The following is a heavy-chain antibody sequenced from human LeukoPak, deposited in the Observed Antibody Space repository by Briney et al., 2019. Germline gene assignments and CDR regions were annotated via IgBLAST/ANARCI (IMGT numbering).Heavy chain of an antibody. CDR1: GFTIISTY. CDR2: LYSVGDT. Sequence: GGSLRLSCEVSGFTIISTYMNWVCQAPGKGLEWVSVLYSVGDTYYGDSVKGRFTISRDNSKNTLYLQMNILRAEDTAGDHCAVTKDIVAAGRLDYWGQGTLVTVSS. CDR3: AVTKDIVAAGRLDY. D-gene: IGHD6-13*01. V-gene: IGHV3-53*01. J-gene: IGHJ4*02.